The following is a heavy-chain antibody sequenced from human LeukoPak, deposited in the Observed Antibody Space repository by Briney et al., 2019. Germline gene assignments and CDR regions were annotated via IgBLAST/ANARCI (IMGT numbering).Heavy chain of an antibody. Sequence: ASVKVSCKASGGTFSSYAISWVRQAPGQGLEWMGGFDPEDGETIYAQKFQGRVTMTEDASTDTAYMELSSLRSEDTAVYYCATGLSSSLIRAYWGQGTLVTVSS. CDR3: ATGLSSSLIRAY. CDR1: GGTFSSYA. J-gene: IGHJ4*02. D-gene: IGHD6-6*01. CDR2: FDPEDGET. V-gene: IGHV1-24*01.